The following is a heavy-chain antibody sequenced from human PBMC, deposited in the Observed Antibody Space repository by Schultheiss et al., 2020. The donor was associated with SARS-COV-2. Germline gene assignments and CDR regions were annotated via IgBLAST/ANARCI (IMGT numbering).Heavy chain of an antibody. J-gene: IGHJ6*02. CDR3: ARVDLETALVGGLDV. V-gene: IGHV4-61*08. CDR1: GGSISSGDYY. CDR2: ICSSGST. Sequence: SETLSLTCTVSGGSISSGDYYWSWIRQPPGKGLEWIGCICSSGSTNYNPSLKSRVTISVDTSKNQFSLKLTSVIAADTAVYYCARVDLETALVGGLDVWGQGSTVTVSS. D-gene: IGHD5-18*01.